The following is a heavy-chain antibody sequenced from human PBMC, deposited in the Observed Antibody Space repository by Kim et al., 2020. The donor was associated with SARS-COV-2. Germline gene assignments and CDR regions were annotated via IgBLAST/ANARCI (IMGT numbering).Heavy chain of an antibody. V-gene: IGHV3-74*03. D-gene: IGHD2-15*01. J-gene: IGHJ4*02. CDR2: INGDGSTA. CDR3: QVVVVGRVY. Sequence: GGSLRLSCAASGFTISSYWMHWVRQAPGKGLVWVSNINGDGSTASYADSVQGRFTISRDNAKNTLYLQMNSLRAEDTAVYYCQVVVVGRVYWGQGTLVTVSS. CDR1: GFTISSYW.